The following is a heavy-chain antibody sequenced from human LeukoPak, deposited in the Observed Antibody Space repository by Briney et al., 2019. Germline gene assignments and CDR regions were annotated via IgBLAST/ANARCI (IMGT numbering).Heavy chain of an antibody. D-gene: IGHD1-26*01. V-gene: IGHV4-61*08. CDR3: ARTQSQSGTYRYYFGY. CDR2: IYYIRNT. CDR1: GASVGSAGYY. J-gene: IGHJ4*02. Sequence: NPSETLSLTCTVSGASVGSAGYYWSWIRQPPGGGLEWIGYIYYIRNTNYNPSLKSRVTMSLDPSKNQFSLKLNSVTAADTAVYYYARTQSQSGTYRYYFGYWGQGTLVTVSS.